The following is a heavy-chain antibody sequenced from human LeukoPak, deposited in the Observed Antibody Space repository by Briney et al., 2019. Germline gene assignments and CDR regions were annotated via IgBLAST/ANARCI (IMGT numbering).Heavy chain of an antibody. V-gene: IGHV1-8*01. CDR3: ARKVTSGGSSWYTDWFDP. CDR2: MNPNSGNT. J-gene: IGHJ5*02. D-gene: IGHD6-13*01. Sequence: GASVKVSCKASGYTFTSSDINWVRQATGQGLEWMGWMNPNSGNTGYAQKFQGRVTMTRDTSISTAYMELSRLRSDDTAVYYCARKVTSGGSSWYTDWFDPWGQGTLVTVSS. CDR1: GYTFTSSD.